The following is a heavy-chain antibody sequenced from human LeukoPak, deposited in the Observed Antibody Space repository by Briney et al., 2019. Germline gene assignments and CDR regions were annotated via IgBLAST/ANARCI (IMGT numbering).Heavy chain of an antibody. CDR3: ARSHLQSAFDI. CDR2: IYYSGST. Sequence: SETLSLACTVSGGSISSYYWSWIRQPPGKGLEWIGYIYYSGSTNYNPSLKSRVTISVDTSKNQFSLKLSSVTAADTAVYYCARSHLQSAFDIWGQGTMVTVSS. V-gene: IGHV4-59*01. J-gene: IGHJ3*02. CDR1: GGSISSYY.